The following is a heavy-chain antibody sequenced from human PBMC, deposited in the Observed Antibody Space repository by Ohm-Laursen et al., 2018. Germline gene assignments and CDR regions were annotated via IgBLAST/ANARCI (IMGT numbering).Heavy chain of an antibody. J-gene: IGHJ4*02. CDR2: ISTYDGKT. Sequence: ASVKVSCKTSGYTFNHYGISWVRQAPGQGLEWMGWISTYDGKTQFGQKFQGRVTMNTDMSTSTAYMELSSLRSDDTAVCYCAGDWGLYGERTMVRADHWGQGTLVTVSS. D-gene: IGHD3-10*01. CDR3: AGDWGLYGERTMVRADH. V-gene: IGHV1-18*01. CDR1: GYTFNHYG.